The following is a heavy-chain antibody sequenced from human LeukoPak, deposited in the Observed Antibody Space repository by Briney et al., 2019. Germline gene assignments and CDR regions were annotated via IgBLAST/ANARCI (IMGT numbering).Heavy chain of an antibody. CDR1: GYTFTGYY. CDR3: ARWEEAAAGMGDDAFDI. V-gene: IGHV1-2*02. J-gene: IGHJ3*02. CDR2: INPNSGGT. Sequence: ASVKVSCKASGYTFTGYYMHWVRQAPGQGLEWMGWINPNSGGTNYAQKFQGRVTMTRDTSTSTVYMELSSLRSEDTAVYYCARWEEAAAGMGDDAFDIWGQGTMVTVSS. D-gene: IGHD6-13*01.